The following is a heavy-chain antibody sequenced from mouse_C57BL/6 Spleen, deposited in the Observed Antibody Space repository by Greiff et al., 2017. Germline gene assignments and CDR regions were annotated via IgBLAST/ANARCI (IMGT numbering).Heavy chain of an antibody. D-gene: IGHD1-1*01. CDR1: GFTFTAYY. V-gene: IGHV7-3*01. J-gene: IGHJ3*01. CDR2: IRNKANGYTT. Sequence: EVHLVESGGGLVQPGGSLSLSCAASGFTFTAYYMSWVRQPPGKALEWLGFIRNKANGYTTEYSASVKGRFTISRDNSQSILYLQMNALRAEDSATYYCARSHYGSSWFAYWGQGTLVTVSA. CDR3: ARSHYGSSWFAY.